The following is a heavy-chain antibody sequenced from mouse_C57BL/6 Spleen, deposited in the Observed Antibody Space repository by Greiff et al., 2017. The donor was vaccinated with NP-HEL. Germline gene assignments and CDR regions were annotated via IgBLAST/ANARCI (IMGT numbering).Heavy chain of an antibody. CDR2: ISNGGGST. D-gene: IGHD1-1*01. J-gene: IGHJ1*03. CDR3: ARQAYYYGSSYGYFDV. CDR1: GFTFSDYY. V-gene: IGHV5-12*01. Sequence: EVMLVESGGGLVQPGGSLKLSCAASGFTFSDYYMYWVRQTPEKRLEWVAYISNGGGSTYYPDTVKGRFTISRDHAKKTLYLQMSRLKSEDTAMYYCARQAYYYGSSYGYFDVWGTGTTVTVSS.